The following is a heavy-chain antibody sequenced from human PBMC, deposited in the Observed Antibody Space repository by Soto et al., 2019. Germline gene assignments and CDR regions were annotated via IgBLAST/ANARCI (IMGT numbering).Heavy chain of an antibody. J-gene: IGHJ4*02. CDR3: EREAGDLTSKFEY. V-gene: IGHV3-21*01. CDR1: GFTFTRYS. CDR2: ISSTTNYI. Sequence: PGGSLRLSCAASGFTFTRYSMNWVRQAPGKGLEWVSSISSTTNYIYYGDSMKGRFTIYRDNAKTSLYLEMXSLRAEDTAVYXSEREAGDLTSKFEYWGQXTXVTVSS. D-gene: IGHD3-10*01.